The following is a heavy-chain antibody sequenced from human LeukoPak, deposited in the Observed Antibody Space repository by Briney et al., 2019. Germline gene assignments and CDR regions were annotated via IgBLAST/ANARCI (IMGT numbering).Heavy chain of an antibody. CDR3: ARDERCPYWGSCYCDY. CDR1: GGSISSGGYY. CDR2: IYHSGST. V-gene: IGHV4-30-2*01. D-gene: IGHD2-15*01. J-gene: IGHJ4*02. Sequence: SETLSLTCTVSGGSISSGGYYWSWIRQPPGKGLEWIGYIYHSGSTYYNPSLKSRVTISVDRSKNQFSLKLSSVTAADTAVYYCARDERCPYWGSCYCDYWGQGTLVTVSS.